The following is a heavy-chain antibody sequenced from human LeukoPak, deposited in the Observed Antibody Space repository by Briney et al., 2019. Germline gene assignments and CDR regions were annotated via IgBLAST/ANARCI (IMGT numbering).Heavy chain of an antibody. CDR2: INQDGSEE. D-gene: IGHD5-12*01. V-gene: IGHV3-7*01. J-gene: IGHJ4*02. CDR1: GFTFSNYW. Sequence: PGGSLRLSCAASGFTFSNYWMTWVRLAPGKGLEWVAHINQDGSEEQYMDSVKARFTISRDNAKNSLSLQMNSLRAEDTAVYYCVRVRGVSGYDLLDYWGQGTLVTVSS. CDR3: VRVRGVSGYDLLDY.